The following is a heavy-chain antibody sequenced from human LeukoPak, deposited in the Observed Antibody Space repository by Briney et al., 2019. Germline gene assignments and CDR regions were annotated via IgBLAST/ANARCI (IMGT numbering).Heavy chain of an antibody. V-gene: IGHV3-48*03. Sequence: GGSLRLSCAASGFTFSGFQMNWVRQAPGKGLEWVSYVSNSGNTIYYADSVKGRFTISRDNAKNSLYLQMNSLRAEDTAVYYCARWGGGFDYWGQGTLVTVSS. CDR1: GFTFSGFQ. CDR2: VSNSGNTI. D-gene: IGHD3-16*01. CDR3: ARWGGGFDY. J-gene: IGHJ4*02.